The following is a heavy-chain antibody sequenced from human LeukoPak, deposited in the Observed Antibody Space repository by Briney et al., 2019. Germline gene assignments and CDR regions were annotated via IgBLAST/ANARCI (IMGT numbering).Heavy chain of an antibody. Sequence: PSETLSLTCTVSGGSIGSSAYSWGWIRQPPGKGLEWIGSISYTGTTYYNPSLKSRVTISLDTSKNQFSLKLSSVTAADTAVYYCARHEFDYYDSSGYFRISNWFDPWGQGTLVTVSS. D-gene: IGHD3-22*01. J-gene: IGHJ5*02. V-gene: IGHV4-39*01. CDR1: GGSIGSSAYS. CDR3: ARHEFDYYDSSGYFRISNWFDP. CDR2: ISYTGTT.